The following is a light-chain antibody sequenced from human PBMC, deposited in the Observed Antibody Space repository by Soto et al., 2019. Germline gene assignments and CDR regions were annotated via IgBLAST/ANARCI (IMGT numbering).Light chain of an antibody. Sequence: QSALTQPASVSGSTGQSITISCTGTSSDVGGYNYVSWYQQHPGKAPKLMIYEVSNRPSGVSNRFSGSKSGNTASLTISGLQAEDEADYYCSSYTSSSTQVFGTGTKVTAL. V-gene: IGLV2-14*01. CDR3: SSYTSSSTQV. CDR2: EVS. J-gene: IGLJ1*01. CDR1: SSDVGGYNY.